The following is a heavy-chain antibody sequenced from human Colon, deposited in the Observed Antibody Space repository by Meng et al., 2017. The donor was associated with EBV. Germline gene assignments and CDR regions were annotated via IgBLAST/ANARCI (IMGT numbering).Heavy chain of an antibody. D-gene: IGHD2-8*02. V-gene: IGHV4-34*12. CDR2: IIHGGSP. J-gene: IGHJ4*02. Sequence: QVQLQQWVAGLLKPSETLSLTCAVNCGSLSGAYWNWIRQPPGKGLEWLGEIIHGGSPSYNPSLKSRVTISIDTSKNQLSLMLSSVTAADTAVYYCARRPTGIDYWGQGTLVTVSS. CDR1: CGSLSGAY. CDR3: ARRPTGIDY.